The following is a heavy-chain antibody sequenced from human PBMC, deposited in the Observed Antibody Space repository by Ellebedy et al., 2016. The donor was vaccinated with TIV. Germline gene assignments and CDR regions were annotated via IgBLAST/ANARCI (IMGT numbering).Heavy chain of an antibody. V-gene: IGHV3-30*09. CDR3: ARDRPATVVAGALEY. CDR2: ISYDVSNK. CDR1: GFPFSRYV. D-gene: IGHD3-22*01. Sequence: GESLKIPCAASGFPFSRYVMHSVRQAPGKGLEGVARISYDVSNKYYADAVKGRFAISRDNSENTLYLQVNSLTTEDTAVYYCARDRPATVVAGALEYWGQGTLVTVSS. J-gene: IGHJ4*02.